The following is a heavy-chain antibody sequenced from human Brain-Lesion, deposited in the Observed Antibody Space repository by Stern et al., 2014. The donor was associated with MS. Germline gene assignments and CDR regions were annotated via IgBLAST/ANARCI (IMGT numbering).Heavy chain of an antibody. D-gene: IGHD5-18*01. Sequence: QVQLVQSGPEVKKPGSSVQVSCKASGGTFGTYPITWLRQAPGQGLEWMGRIIPIFGSPNYAQKFQGRVTITADRSTTTVYMKLSSLKSYDAAVYYCAKDGPALVTNWFDPWGRGTLVTVSS. CDR2: IIPIFGSP. V-gene: IGHV1-69*06. CDR1: GGTFGTYP. J-gene: IGHJ5*02. CDR3: AKDGPALVTNWFDP.